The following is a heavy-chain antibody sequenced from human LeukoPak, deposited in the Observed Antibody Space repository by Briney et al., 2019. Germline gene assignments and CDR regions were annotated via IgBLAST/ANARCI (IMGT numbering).Heavy chain of an antibody. CDR1: GGSFSGYY. CDR2: INHSGST. V-gene: IGHV4-34*01. CDR3: ARGPYYYDSSGYYPIDY. J-gene: IGHJ4*02. D-gene: IGHD3-22*01. Sequence: PSETLSLTCAVYGGSFSGYYWSWIRQPPGKGLEWIGEINHSGSTNYNPSLKSRVTISVDTSKNQFPLKLSSVTAADTAVYYCARGPYYYDSSGYYPIDYWGQGTLVTVSS.